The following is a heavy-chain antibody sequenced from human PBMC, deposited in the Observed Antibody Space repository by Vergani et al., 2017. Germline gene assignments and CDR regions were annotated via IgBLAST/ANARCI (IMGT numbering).Heavy chain of an antibody. J-gene: IGHJ6*02. CDR3: ATPFXSGSYYKARDFMDG. CDR1: GYTFTDYY. Sequence: EVQLVQSGAEVKKPGATVNISCKVSGYTFTDYYMHWVQQAPGKGLEWMGRVDPEDGETIYAEKFQGRVTITADTSTDTAYMELSSLRSEDTAVYYCATPFXSGSYYKARDFMDGWGQGTTVTVSS. D-gene: IGHD3-10*01. V-gene: IGHV1-69-2*01. CDR2: VDPEDGET.